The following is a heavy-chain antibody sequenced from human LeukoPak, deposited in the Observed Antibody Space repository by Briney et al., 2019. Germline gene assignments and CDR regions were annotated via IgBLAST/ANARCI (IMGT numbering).Heavy chain of an antibody. CDR2: IYYSGST. J-gene: IGHJ4*02. CDR1: GGSISSGDCY. V-gene: IGHV4-30-4*08. Sequence: TLSLTCTVSGGSISSGDCYWSWIRQPPRKGLEWIGYIYYSGSTYYNPSLKSRVTISVDTSKNQFSLKLSSVTAADTAVYYCARVPSDATFDYWGQGTLVTVSS. CDR3: ARVPSDATFDY.